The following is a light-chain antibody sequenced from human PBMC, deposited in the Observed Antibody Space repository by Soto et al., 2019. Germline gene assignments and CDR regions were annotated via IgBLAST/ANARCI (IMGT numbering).Light chain of an antibody. CDR2: EVR. V-gene: IGLV2-14*01. Sequence: QSALTQPASVSGSPGQSITISCTGTSSDVGGYNHVSWYQQHPGKAPKLIIYEVRNRPSGVSNRLSGSKSGNTASLTVSGLQAEDEGDYYCCSYAGNFIWVFGGGTKLTVL. CDR3: CSYAGNFIWV. CDR1: SSDVGGYNH. J-gene: IGLJ3*02.